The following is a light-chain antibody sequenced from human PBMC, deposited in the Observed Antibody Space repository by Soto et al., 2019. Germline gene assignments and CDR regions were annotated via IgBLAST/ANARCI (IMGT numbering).Light chain of an antibody. CDR1: QSISSW. J-gene: IGKJ3*01. V-gene: IGKV1-5*03. Sequence: DILMTQSPSTLSASVGDRVTITCRASQSISSWLAWYQQKPGKAPKLLIYKASSLETGVPSRFSGSGSGTQFTLTINSLQPDDFAPYFCQQYNTYLFTFGPGTKVDIK. CDR3: QQYNTYLFT. CDR2: KAS.